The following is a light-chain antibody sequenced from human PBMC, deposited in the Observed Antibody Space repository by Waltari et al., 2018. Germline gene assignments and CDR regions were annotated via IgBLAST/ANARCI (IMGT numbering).Light chain of an antibody. CDR3: VVYMDSGISM. CDR1: SGPVSQSHH. V-gene: IGLV8-61*01. Sequence: QTVVTQEPSLSVSPGGTVALTCGLSSGPVSQSHHSRWYQQTPGQAPRTLMYDTNTPSSGVPDRFSGSILGNKAALTITRAQADDECDYYCVVYMDSGISMFGGGTKLTVL. J-gene: IGLJ3*02. CDR2: DTN.